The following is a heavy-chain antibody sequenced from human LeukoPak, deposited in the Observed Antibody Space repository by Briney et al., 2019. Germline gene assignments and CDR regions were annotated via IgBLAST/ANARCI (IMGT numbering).Heavy chain of an antibody. D-gene: IGHD6-19*01. J-gene: IGHJ4*02. V-gene: IGHV3-48*03. CDR1: GFTFSSYE. Sequence: GGSLRLSCAASGFTFSSYEMNWVRQAPGKGLEWVSYISSSGSTIYYAGSVKGRFTISRDNAKNSLYLQMNSLRAEDTAVYYCAGVAVAGYDYWGQGTLVTVSS. CDR2: ISSSGSTI. CDR3: AGVAVAGYDY.